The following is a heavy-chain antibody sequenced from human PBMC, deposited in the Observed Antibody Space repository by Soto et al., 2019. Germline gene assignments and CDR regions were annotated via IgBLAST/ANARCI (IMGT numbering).Heavy chain of an antibody. Sequence: PSETLSLTCTVSGDSISSYFLSWIRQPPGKGLECIGYVYSTEITNYNPSLKSRVAMSIDTSKNQFSLKVRSVTAADTAVYYCARGSEAWFDPWGQGTLVTVSS. CDR1: GDSISSYF. CDR2: VYSTEIT. J-gene: IGHJ5*02. V-gene: IGHV4-59*01. CDR3: ARGSEAWFDP.